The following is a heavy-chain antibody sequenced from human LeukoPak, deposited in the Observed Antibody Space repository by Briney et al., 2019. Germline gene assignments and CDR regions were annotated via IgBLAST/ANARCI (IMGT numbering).Heavy chain of an antibody. Sequence: PGGSLRLSCAASGFTFSNYWMSWVRQAPGKGLEWVAHINQDGSEKYYVDSVKGRFTISRDNAKNSLYLQMNSLRAEDTAVYYCARMTLGSWYGELDYYGMDVWGQGTTVTVSS. CDR1: GFTFSNYW. D-gene: IGHD6-13*01. J-gene: IGHJ6*02. V-gene: IGHV3-7*05. CDR2: INQDGSEK. CDR3: ARMTLGSWYGELDYYGMDV.